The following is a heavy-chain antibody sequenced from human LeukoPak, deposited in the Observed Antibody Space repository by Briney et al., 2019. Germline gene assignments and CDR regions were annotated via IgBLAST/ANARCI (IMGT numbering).Heavy chain of an antibody. V-gene: IGHV3-30*02. D-gene: IGHD1-1*01. CDR1: GFTFNRHG. CDR2: IRYDGYSK. CDR3: ARDGPTTKFDY. Sequence: PGGSLRLSCAASGFTFNRHGMHWVRQAPGKGLEWVAFIRYDGYSKYYADSVQGRFTISRDSSKNSLSLQMNSLGPDDTAVYYCARDGPTTKFDYWGQGTLVTVSS. J-gene: IGHJ4*02.